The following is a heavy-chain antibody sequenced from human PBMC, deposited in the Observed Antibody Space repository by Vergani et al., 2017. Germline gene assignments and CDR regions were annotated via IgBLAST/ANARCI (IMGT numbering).Heavy chain of an antibody. CDR3: ARHGGSENYYHLFDS. Sequence: QVHLQESGPGLVKPSETLSLTCSVSNYSIGRDYFWGWIRRPPGKGLEYIACIYHGGMTYYNPSFKSRATISIDTSEKVISLRLTSVTAADTALYNYARHGGSENYYHLFDSGGQGTLVIVSS. CDR2: IYHGGMT. CDR1: NYSIGRDYF. J-gene: IGHJ4*02. D-gene: IGHD3-3*01. V-gene: IGHV4-38-2*02.